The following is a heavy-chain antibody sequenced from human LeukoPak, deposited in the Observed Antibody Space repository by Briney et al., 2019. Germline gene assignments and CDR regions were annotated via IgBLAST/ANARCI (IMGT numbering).Heavy chain of an antibody. J-gene: IGHJ3*02. CDR3: AKEITLDAFDI. CDR2: IWYDGSNK. V-gene: IGHV3-33*06. Sequence: PGGSLRLSCAASGFTFSSYGMHWVRQAPGKGLEWVAAIWYDGSNKYYADSVKGRFTISRDNSKNTLYLQMNSLRAEDTAVYYCAKEITLDAFDIWGQGTMVTVSS. CDR1: GFTFSSYG. D-gene: IGHD3-16*01.